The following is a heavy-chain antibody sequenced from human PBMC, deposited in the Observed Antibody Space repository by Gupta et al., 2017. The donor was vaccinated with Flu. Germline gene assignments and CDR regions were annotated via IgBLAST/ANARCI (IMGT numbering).Heavy chain of an antibody. Sequence: WSWIRQSQGKRLEGSGEVHQSGDTNYNPSLRGRVTISLDASKRQFSLSLRSVTAADTAVYDCARVGLAAFGSNWFDPWGQGTLVTVSS. CDR3: ARVGLAAFGSNWFDP. J-gene: IGHJ5*02. D-gene: IGHD6-13*01. V-gene: IGHV4-34*01. CDR2: VHQSGDT.